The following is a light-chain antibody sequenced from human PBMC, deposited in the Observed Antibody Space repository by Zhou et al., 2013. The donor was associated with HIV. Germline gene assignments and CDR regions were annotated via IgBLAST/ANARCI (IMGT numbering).Light chain of an antibody. J-gene: IGKJ4*01. CDR1: HSISNY. V-gene: IGKV1-8*01. CDR2: STS. Sequence: AVRLTQSPSSISASTGDTVTITCRASHSISNYLTWFQQKSGRAPKAIIYSTSTLQSGVPSRFRGSGSGTNFTLTISCLQSEDFALYFCHQYYTFPLTFGGGT. CDR3: HQYYTFPLT.